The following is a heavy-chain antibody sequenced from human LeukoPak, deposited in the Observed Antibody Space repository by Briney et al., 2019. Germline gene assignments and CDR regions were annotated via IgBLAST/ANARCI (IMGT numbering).Heavy chain of an antibody. J-gene: IGHJ4*02. CDR1: GFTFSSYS. CDR2: ISGSGGST. Sequence: GGSLRLSCAASGFTFSSYSMNWVRQAPGKGLEWVSAISGSGGSTYYADSVKGRFTISRDNSKNTLYLQMNSLRPEDTAVYYCAKDRSYYDSGGFRNFDYWGQGTLVTVSS. CDR3: AKDRSYYDSGGFRNFDY. V-gene: IGHV3-23*01. D-gene: IGHD3-22*01.